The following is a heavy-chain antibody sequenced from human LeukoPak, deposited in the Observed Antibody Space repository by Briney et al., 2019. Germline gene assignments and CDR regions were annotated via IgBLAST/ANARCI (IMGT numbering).Heavy chain of an antibody. CDR1: GFTFSSYA. CDR3: ASDSSSSPAYYHYYMDA. D-gene: IGHD6-13*01. CDR2: ISGSGDTT. V-gene: IGHV3-21*01. Sequence: GGSLRLSCAATGFTFSSYAMTWVRQAPGKGLEWVSGISGSGDTTYYADSVKGRFTISRDNVKSSLFLQMNSLRAEDTGVYYCASDSSSSPAYYHYYMDAWSKGTTVTVSS. J-gene: IGHJ6*03.